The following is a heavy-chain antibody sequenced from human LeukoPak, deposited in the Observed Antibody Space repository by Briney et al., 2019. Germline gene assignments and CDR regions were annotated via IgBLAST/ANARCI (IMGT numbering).Heavy chain of an antibody. D-gene: IGHD4-17*01. CDR3: ARAYGDYGFLLLDY. CDR2: IYSGGST. Sequence: GGSLRLSCAASGFTFSSYSMNWVRQAPGKGLEWVSVIYSGGSTYYADSVKGRFTISRDNSKNTLYLQMNSLRAEDTAVYYCARAYGDYGFLLLDYWGQGTLVTVSS. J-gene: IGHJ4*02. V-gene: IGHV3-66*01. CDR1: GFTFSSYS.